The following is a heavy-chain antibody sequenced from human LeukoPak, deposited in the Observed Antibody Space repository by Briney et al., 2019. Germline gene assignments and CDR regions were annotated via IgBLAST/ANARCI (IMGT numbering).Heavy chain of an antibody. J-gene: IGHJ4*02. CDR3: GRDQRRKQLGPFFDY. CDR2: ISSSSSYI. V-gene: IGHV3-21*01. Sequence: PVGSLRLSCAASGFTFSSYSMNWVRQAPGKGLEWVSSISSSSSYIYYADSVKGRFTISRDNAKNSLYLQMNSLRAEDTAVYYYGRDQRRKQLGPFFDYWGQGTLVTVSS. D-gene: IGHD5-18*01. CDR1: GFTFSSYS.